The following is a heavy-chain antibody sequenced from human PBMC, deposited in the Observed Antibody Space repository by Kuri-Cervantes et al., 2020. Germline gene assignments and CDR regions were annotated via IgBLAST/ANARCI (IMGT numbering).Heavy chain of an antibody. CDR1: GYTFTSYY. V-gene: IGHV1-46*01. J-gene: IGHJ5*02. Sequence: ASVKVSCKASGYTFTSYYMHWVRQAPGQGLEWMGIINPSGGSTSYAQKFQGRVTMTRDTSTSTVYMELSSLRSEDTAVYYCARVIWASDGGYCTSTSCYGWFDPWGQGTLVTVSS. D-gene: IGHD2-2*01. CDR3: ARVIWASDGGYCTSTSCYGWFDP. CDR2: INPSGGST.